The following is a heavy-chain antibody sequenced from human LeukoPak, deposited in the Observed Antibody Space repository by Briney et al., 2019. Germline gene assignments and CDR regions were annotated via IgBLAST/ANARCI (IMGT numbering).Heavy chain of an antibody. Sequence: PGGSLRLSCAASGFTFSTYWMNWVRQAPGKGLEWVANIKEDGSEKNYVDSVKGRFTISRDNAKNSLCLQMNSLRAEDTAAYYCVAAGGYWGQGALVTVSS. CDR2: IKEDGSEK. CDR3: VAAGGY. D-gene: IGHD6-13*01. J-gene: IGHJ4*02. V-gene: IGHV3-7*05. CDR1: GFTFSTYW.